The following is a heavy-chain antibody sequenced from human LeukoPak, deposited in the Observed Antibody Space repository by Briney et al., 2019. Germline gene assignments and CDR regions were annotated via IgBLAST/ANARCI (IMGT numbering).Heavy chain of an antibody. J-gene: IGHJ5*02. CDR2: IYYSGRT. CDR3: ARGGGIYNWFDP. V-gene: IGHV4-61*01. CDR1: GDSVSRGSYY. Sequence: SETLSLTCTISGDSVSRGSYYWSWIRQPPGKGLEWIGHIYYSGRTNYNPSLKSRVTISIDTSKNQFSLKLSSETAADTAVYYFARGGGIYNWFDPWGQGTLVTVSS. D-gene: IGHD1-26*01.